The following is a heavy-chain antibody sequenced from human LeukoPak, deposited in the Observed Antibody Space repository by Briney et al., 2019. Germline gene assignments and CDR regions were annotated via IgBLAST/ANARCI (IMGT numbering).Heavy chain of an antibody. J-gene: IGHJ6*03. D-gene: IGHD2-15*01. Sequence: GRSLRLSCAASGFTFSSYAMHWVRQAPGKGLEWVAVISYDGSNKYYADSVKGRFTISRDNAKNSLYLQMNSLRAEDTAVYYCATLRYYYYYMDVRGKGTTVTISS. CDR2: ISYDGSNK. CDR1: GFTFSSYA. V-gene: IGHV3-30*04. CDR3: ATLRYYYYYMDV.